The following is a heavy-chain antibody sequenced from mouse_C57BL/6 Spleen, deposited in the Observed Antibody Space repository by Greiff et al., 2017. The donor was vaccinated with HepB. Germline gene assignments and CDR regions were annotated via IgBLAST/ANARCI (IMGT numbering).Heavy chain of an antibody. CDR3: ARRGLTTVVGGYWYFDV. CDR2: IDPSDSET. Sequence: QVQLQQSGAELVRPGSSVKLSCKASGYTFTSYWMRWVKQRPIQGLEWIGNIDPSDSETHYNQKFKDKATLTVDKSSSTAYMQLSSLTSEDSAVYYCARRGLTTVVGGYWYFDVWGTGTTVTVSS. CDR1: GYTFTSYW. D-gene: IGHD1-1*01. V-gene: IGHV1-52*01. J-gene: IGHJ1*03.